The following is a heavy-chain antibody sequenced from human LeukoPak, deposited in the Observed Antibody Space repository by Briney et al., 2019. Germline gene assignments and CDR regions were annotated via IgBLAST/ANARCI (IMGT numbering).Heavy chain of an antibody. CDR2: ISSSSSYI. CDR1: GFTFSSYS. V-gene: IGHV3-21*01. CDR3: ARDYVQLWPTTFYCYYYGMDV. J-gene: IGHJ6*02. Sequence: AGGSLRLSCAASGFTFSSYSMNWVRQAPGKGLEWVSSISSSSSYIYYADSAKGRFTISRDNAKNSLYLQMNSLRAEDTAVYYCARDYVQLWPTTFYCYYYGMDVWGQGTTVTVSS. D-gene: IGHD5-18*01.